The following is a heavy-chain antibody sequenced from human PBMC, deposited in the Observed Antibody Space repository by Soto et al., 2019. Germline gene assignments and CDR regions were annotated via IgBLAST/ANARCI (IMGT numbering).Heavy chain of an antibody. CDR2: ISYDGSNK. J-gene: IGHJ4*02. D-gene: IGHD2-21*02. CDR1: GFTFSSYG. V-gene: IGHV3-30*18. CDR3: AQAEVTVVTPYYFDY. Sequence: QVQLVESGGGVVQPGRSLRLSCAASGFTFSSYGMHWVRQAPGKGLEWVAVISYDGSNKYYADSVKGRFTVSRDNSKNTLYLQMNSLIAEDTAVYYCAQAEVTVVTPYYFDYWGQGTLVTVSS.